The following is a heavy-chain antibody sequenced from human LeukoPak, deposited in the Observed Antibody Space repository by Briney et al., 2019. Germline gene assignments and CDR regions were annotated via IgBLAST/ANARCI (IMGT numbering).Heavy chain of an antibody. V-gene: IGHV3-21*01. D-gene: IGHD1-7*01. J-gene: IGHJ4*02. CDR3: ASERYNWNYAFDY. CDR1: GFTFSSSS. CDR2: TSSGSSYI. Sequence: GGSLRLSCAASGFTFSSSSMNWVRQAPGKGLEWVSSTSSGSSYIYYADPLKGRFTVSRDNAKNPLYLQMSSLRAEDTAVYYCASERYNWNYAFDYWGQGILVTVSS.